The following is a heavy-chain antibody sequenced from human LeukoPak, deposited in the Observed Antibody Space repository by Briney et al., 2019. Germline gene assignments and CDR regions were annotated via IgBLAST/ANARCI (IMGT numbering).Heavy chain of an antibody. V-gene: IGHV4-59*01. CDR1: GGSISNYY. D-gene: IGHD6-13*01. CDR2: ISYSGST. Sequence: SETLSLTCTVSGGSISNYYWSWIRQPPGRGLEWIGYISYSGSTNYIPSLKSRVTISLDTSKSQFSLGLSSVTAADTAVYFCARGKSTAAGLFDYWGQGTLVTVSS. CDR3: ARGKSTAAGLFDY. J-gene: IGHJ4*02.